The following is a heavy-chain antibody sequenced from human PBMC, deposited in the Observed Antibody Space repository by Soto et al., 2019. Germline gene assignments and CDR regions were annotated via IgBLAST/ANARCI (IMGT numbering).Heavy chain of an antibody. J-gene: IGHJ4*02. Sequence: QVQLVQSGAEVKKPGASVKVSCKASGYTFTSYAMHWVRQAPGQSLEWMGWINAGNCNTKYSQQFQVSITITRATSASTAYMEMSSTRSADTAGYYWARDGGLLELSDYWGQGTLVTVSS. D-gene: IGHD1-7*01. V-gene: IGHV1-3*01. CDR1: GYTFTSYA. CDR2: INAGNCNT. CDR3: ARDGGLLELSDY.